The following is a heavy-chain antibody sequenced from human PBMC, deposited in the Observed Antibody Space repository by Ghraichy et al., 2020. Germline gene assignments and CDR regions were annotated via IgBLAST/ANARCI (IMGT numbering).Heavy chain of an antibody. CDR1: GYTFTGYY. V-gene: IGHV1-2*02. D-gene: IGHD6-13*01. J-gene: IGHJ6*03. Sequence: ASVKVSCKASGYTFTGYYMHWVRQAPGQGLEWMGWINPNSGGTNYAQKFQGRVTMTRDTSISTAYMELSRLRSDDTAVYYCARLGVSEAAAGKTVYYYYYYYMDVWGKGTTVTVSS. CDR2: INPNSGGT. CDR3: ARLGVSEAAAGKTVYYYYYYYMDV.